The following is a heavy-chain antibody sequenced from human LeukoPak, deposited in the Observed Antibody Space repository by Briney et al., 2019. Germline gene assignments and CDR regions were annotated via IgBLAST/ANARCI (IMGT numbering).Heavy chain of an antibody. Sequence: GRSLRLSCAASGFTFSSYAMHWVRQAPGKGLEWVAVISYDGSNKYYADSVKGRFTISRDNSKNTLYLQMNSLRAEDTAVYYCARDLFVGYCSGGSCLGDAFDIWGQGTMVTVSS. J-gene: IGHJ3*02. CDR3: ARDLFVGYCSGGSCLGDAFDI. D-gene: IGHD2-15*01. V-gene: IGHV3-30-3*01. CDR1: GFTFSSYA. CDR2: ISYDGSNK.